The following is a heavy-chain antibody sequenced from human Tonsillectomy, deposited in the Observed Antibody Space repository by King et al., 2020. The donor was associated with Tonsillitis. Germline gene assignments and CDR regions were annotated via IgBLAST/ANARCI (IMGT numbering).Heavy chain of an antibody. V-gene: IGHV3-33*05. D-gene: IGHD3-10*01. CDR1: GFTFSSYG. CDR3: ARDSNYYGSGSYLDH. J-gene: IGHJ4*02. Sequence: VQLVESGGGEVQPGRSLRLSCAASGFTFSSYGMHWVRQAPGKGLEWVTVISYDGSNKYYADSVKGRFTISRDNSKNTLYLQMNSLRVEDTAVYYCARDSNYYGSGSYLDHWGQGTLVTVSS. CDR2: ISYDGSNK.